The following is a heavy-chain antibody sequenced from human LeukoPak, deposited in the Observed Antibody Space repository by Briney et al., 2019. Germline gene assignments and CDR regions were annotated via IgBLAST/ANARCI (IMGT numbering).Heavy chain of an antibody. CDR3: ARLYGDYEIPYDY. V-gene: IGHV3-64*01. J-gene: IGHJ4*02. CDR1: GFTSSSYA. D-gene: IGHD4-17*01. Sequence: GGSLRLSCAASGFTSSSYAMHWVRQAPGKGLEYVSAISSNGGSTYYANSVKGRFTISRDNSKNTLYLQMGSLRAEDMAVYYCARLYGDYEIPYDYWGQGTLVTVSS. CDR2: ISSNGGST.